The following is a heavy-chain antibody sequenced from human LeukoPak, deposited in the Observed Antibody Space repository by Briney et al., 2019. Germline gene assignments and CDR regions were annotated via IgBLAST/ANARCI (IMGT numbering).Heavy chain of an antibody. Sequence: SGGSLRLSCAASGFVFSSCGMHWVRQAPGKGLEWVAFIPNGGNNKWYTDSVKGRFTISRDNSKNTLYLEMNSLRIEDTAVYYCAKGVGGLANYYYMDVWGKGTTVTVSS. V-gene: IGHV3-30*02. D-gene: IGHD3-16*01. CDR3: AKGVGGLANYYYMDV. CDR1: GFVFSSCG. CDR2: IPNGGNNK. J-gene: IGHJ6*03.